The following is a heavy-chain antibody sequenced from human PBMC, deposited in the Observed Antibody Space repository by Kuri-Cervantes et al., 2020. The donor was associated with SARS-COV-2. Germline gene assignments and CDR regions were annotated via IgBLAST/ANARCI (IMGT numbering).Heavy chain of an antibody. J-gene: IGHJ6*02. CDR1: GFTFSSYS. D-gene: IGHD3-10*01. CDR2: ISSSSSYI. V-gene: IGHV3-21*01. CDR3: ARDQAVRITMVRETDYGMDV. Sequence: GESLKISCAASGFTFSSYSMNWVRQAPGKGLEWVSSISSSSSYIYYADSVKGRFTISRDNAKNSLYLRMNSLRAEDTAVYYCARDQAVRITMVRETDYGMDVWGQGTTVTVSS.